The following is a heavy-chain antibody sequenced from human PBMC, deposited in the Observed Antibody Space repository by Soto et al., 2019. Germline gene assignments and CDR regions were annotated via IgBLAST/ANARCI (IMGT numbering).Heavy chain of an antibody. D-gene: IGHD2-15*01. CDR1: GGSINTYY. CDR2: IYSSGAT. J-gene: IGHJ4*02. CDR3: AREHKVVNDFEF. Sequence: QVQLQESGPGLVKPSETLSLSCTVSGGSINTYYWNWIRQPAGKGLEWIGRIYSSGATNYNPSLMSRVTMSTDTSTNHFSLRLSSVTPADTAVYYCAREHKVVNDFEFWGQGILVTVSS. V-gene: IGHV4-4*07.